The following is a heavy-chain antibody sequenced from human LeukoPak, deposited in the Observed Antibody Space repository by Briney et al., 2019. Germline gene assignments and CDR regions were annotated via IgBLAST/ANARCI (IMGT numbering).Heavy chain of an antibody. Sequence: SETLSLTCTVSGGSISSGSYYWGWIRQPPGKGLEWIGSIYYSGSTYYNPSLKSRVTISVDTSKNQFSLKLSSVTAADTAVYYCARAAYYDFWSGIAYDYWGQGTLVTVSS. J-gene: IGHJ4*02. D-gene: IGHD3-3*01. CDR3: ARAAYYDFWSGIAYDY. V-gene: IGHV4-39*07. CDR1: GGSISSGSYY. CDR2: IYYSGST.